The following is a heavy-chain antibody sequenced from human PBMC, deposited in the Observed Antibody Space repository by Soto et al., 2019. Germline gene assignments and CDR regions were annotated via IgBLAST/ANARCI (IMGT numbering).Heavy chain of an antibody. CDR1: GFTFSSYG. J-gene: IGHJ3*02. V-gene: IGHV3-33*01. Sequence: QVQLVESGGGVVQPGRSLRLSCAASGFTFSSYGMHWVRQAPGKGLEWVAVIWYDGSNKYYADSVKGRFTISRDNSKNTLYLQMNSLRAEDTAVYYCASTYYGGNLFAAFDTWGQGTMVTVSS. CDR2: IWYDGSNK. CDR3: ASTYYGGNLFAAFDT. D-gene: IGHD4-17*01.